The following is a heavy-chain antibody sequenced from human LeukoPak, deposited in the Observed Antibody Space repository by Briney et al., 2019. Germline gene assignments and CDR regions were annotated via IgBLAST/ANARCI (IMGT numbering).Heavy chain of an antibody. D-gene: IGHD1-26*01. CDR1: RFTFNTCA. CDR2: TIGGGAST. Sequence: GGSLRLSGAASRFTFNTCAMSWVRQAPGKGLEWVSATIGGGASTYYGDSVKGRFTTARATSKYTMYLQMNSLRAEVTAVYYCARSTTDDAFDIWGQGTMVTVSS. J-gene: IGHJ3*02. V-gene: IGHV3-23*01. CDR3: ARSTTDDAFDI.